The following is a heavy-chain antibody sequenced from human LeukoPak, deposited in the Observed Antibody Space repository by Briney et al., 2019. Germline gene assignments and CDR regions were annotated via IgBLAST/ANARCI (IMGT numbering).Heavy chain of an antibody. CDR1: GGSISSYY. Sequence: SETLSLTCTVSGGSISSYYWSWIRQPTGKGLEWIGRIYTSGSTNYNPSLKSRVTMSVDTSKNQFSLKLSSVTAADTAVYYCGAIDSGYDYYFDYWGQGTLVTVSS. D-gene: IGHD5-12*01. CDR2: IYTSGST. V-gene: IGHV4-4*07. CDR3: GAIDSGYDYYFDY. J-gene: IGHJ4*02.